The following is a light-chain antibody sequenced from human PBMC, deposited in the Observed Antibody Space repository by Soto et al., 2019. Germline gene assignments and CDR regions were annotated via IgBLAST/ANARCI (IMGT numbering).Light chain of an antibody. J-gene: IGKJ3*01. CDR3: QQYGSSPRFT. V-gene: IGKV3-20*01. CDR2: GAS. Sequence: EIVLTQSPGTLSLSPGERATLSCRASQSVSSSYLAWYQQKPGQAPRLLIYGASSMATGIPDRFSGSGSGTDFTLTISRLEPEDFAVYYCQQYGSSPRFTFGPGTTVDIK. CDR1: QSVSSSY.